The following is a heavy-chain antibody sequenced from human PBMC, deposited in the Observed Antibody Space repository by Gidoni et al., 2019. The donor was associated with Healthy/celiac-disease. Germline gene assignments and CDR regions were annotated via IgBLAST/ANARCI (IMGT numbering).Heavy chain of an antibody. CDR2: IYSGGST. V-gene: IGHV3-66*01. J-gene: IGHJ2*01. CDR3: ARDREAGYSSQYFDL. Sequence: EVQLVESGGGLVQPGGSLRLSCAASGFTVSSNYMSWVRQAPGKGLEWVSVIYSGGSTYYADSVKGRFTISRDNSKNTLYLQMNSLRAEDTAVYYCARDREAGYSSQYFDLWGRGTLVTVSS. D-gene: IGHD6-13*01. CDR1: GFTVSSNY.